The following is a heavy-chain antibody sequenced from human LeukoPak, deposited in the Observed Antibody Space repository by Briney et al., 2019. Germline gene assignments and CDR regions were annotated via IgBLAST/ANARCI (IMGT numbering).Heavy chain of an antibody. J-gene: IGHJ4*02. D-gene: IGHD6-19*01. V-gene: IGHV3-66*01. CDR1: GFTVSSNY. CDR2: IYSGGST. CDR3: ARVGATGYSSGWYNFDY. Sequence: PGGSLRLSCAASGFTVSSNYMSWVRQAPGKGLEWVSVIYSGGSTYYADSVKGRFTISRDNSKNTLYLQMNSLRAEDTAVYYCARVGATGYSSGWYNFDYWGQGTLDTVSS.